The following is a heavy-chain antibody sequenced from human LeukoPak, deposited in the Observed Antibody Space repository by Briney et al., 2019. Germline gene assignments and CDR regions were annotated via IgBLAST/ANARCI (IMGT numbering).Heavy chain of an antibody. J-gene: IGHJ4*02. CDR3: ASDSGWYTPFVY. CDR1: GGSISSYY. D-gene: IGHD6-19*01. Sequence: SETLSLTCTVSGGSISSYYWSWIRQPAGKGLEWIGRIYTSGSTNYNPSLKSRVTMSVDTSKNQFSLKLRSVTAADTAVYYCASDSGWYTPFVYSGQGTLVTVSS. V-gene: IGHV4-4*07. CDR2: IYTSGST.